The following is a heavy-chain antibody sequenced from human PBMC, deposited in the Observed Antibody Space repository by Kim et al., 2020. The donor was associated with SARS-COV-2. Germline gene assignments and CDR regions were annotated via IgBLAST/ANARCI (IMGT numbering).Heavy chain of an antibody. D-gene: IGHD5-12*01. Sequence: PSPKKRVTISVKTSKNQFSLKLSTVTAADAAVYYCARNSGYNSRNWYFDLWGRGTLVTVSS. V-gene: IGHV4-59*01. CDR3: ARNSGYNSRNWYFDL. J-gene: IGHJ2*01.